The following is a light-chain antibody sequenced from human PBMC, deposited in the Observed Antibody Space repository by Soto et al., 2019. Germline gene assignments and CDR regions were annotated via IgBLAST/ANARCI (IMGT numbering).Light chain of an antibody. CDR2: DAS. CDR3: QQYNSYSPGWT. V-gene: IGKV1-5*01. J-gene: IGKJ1*01. CDR1: QSISSW. Sequence: DIQMTQSPSTLSASVGDRVTITCRASQSISSWLAWYQQKPGKAPKLLIYDASSLESGVPSRFSGSGSGTEFTLTISSLQTDDFATYYCQQYNSYSPGWTFGQGTKVEIK.